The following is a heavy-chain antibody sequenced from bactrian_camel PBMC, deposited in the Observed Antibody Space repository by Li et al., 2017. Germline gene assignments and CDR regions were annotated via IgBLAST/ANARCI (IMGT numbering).Heavy chain of an antibody. CDR3: AKDSSALDRWVVVTAFDY. CDR1: GFIFSSYV. CDR2: INSGGVST. V-gene: IGHV3S40*01. D-gene: IGHD2*01. J-gene: IGHJ4*01. Sequence: VQLVESGGGLVQPGGSLRLSCAASGFIFSSYVMGWVRQAPGKGLEWVSTINSGGVSTYYADSVKGRFTISRDYAKNTLYLQLNSLKTEDTALYYCAKDSSALDRWVVVTAFDYWGQGTQVTVS.